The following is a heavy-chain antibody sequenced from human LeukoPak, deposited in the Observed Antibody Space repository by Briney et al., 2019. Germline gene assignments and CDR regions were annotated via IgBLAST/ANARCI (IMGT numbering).Heavy chain of an antibody. Sequence: SETLSLTCAVYGGSISSGGYYWSWIRQQPGKGLEWIGYIYYSGSTYYNPSLKSRVTISVDTSKNQFSLKLSSVTAADTAVYYCARGSDDYGGNPWFDPWGQGTLVTVSS. CDR2: IYYSGST. CDR1: GGSISSGGYY. CDR3: ARGSDDYGGNPWFDP. J-gene: IGHJ5*02. V-gene: IGHV4-31*11. D-gene: IGHD4-23*01.